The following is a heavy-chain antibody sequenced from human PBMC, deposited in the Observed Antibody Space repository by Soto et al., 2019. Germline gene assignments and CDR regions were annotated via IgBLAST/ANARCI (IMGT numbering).Heavy chain of an antibody. CDR3: AAGCSGYYAN. V-gene: IGHV3-74*01. CDR2: IKTDGTYA. D-gene: IGHD3-22*01. Sequence: EVQLVESGGDLVQPGGSLRLSCAASGFTFSTYWMHWVRQAPGKGLLWVSRIKTDGTYATYADSVKGRFTISRDNAKNTLYLQMNSLRVEDAAGYYCAAGCSGYYANWGQGTLVTVSS. CDR1: GFTFSTYW. J-gene: IGHJ4*02.